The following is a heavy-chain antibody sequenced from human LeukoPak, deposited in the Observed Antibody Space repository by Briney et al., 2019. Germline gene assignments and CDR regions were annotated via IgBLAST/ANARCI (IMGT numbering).Heavy chain of an antibody. CDR2: FDPEDGET. D-gene: IGHD6-13*01. Sequence: ASVKVSFKVSGYTLTELSMHWVRQAPGKGLEGMGGFDPEDGETIYAQKLQGRVTMTEDTSTDTAYVELSSLRSEDTAVYYCATGLAQQLFGDAFDIWGQGTMVTVSS. CDR1: GYTLTELS. J-gene: IGHJ3*02. CDR3: ATGLAQQLFGDAFDI. V-gene: IGHV1-24*01.